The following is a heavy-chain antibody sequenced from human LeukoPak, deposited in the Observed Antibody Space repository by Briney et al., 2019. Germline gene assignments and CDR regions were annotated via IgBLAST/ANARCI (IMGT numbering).Heavy chain of an antibody. CDR3: AADDGTTNAFDI. Sequence: ASVKVSCKASGFTFTSSAMQWARQARGQRLEWIGWIVVGSGNTNYAQKFQERVTITRDMSTSTAYMELSSLRSEDTAVYYCAADDGTTNAFDIWGQGTMVTVSS. CDR1: GFTFTSSA. D-gene: IGHD1-7*01. CDR2: IVVGSGNT. J-gene: IGHJ3*02. V-gene: IGHV1-58*02.